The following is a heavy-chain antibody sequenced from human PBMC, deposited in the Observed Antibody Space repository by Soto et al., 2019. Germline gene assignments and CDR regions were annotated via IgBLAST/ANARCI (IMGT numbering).Heavy chain of an antibody. Sequence: VQLVESGGGLVQPGRSLRLSCAASGFTFDDYAMHWVRQAPGKGLEWVSGISWNSGSIGYADSVKGRFTISRDNAKNSLYLQMNSLRAEDTALYYCAITYSSGWYYYGMDVWGQGTTVTVSS. CDR2: ISWNSGSI. CDR1: GFTFDDYA. V-gene: IGHV3-9*01. CDR3: AITYSSGWYYYGMDV. J-gene: IGHJ6*02. D-gene: IGHD6-19*01.